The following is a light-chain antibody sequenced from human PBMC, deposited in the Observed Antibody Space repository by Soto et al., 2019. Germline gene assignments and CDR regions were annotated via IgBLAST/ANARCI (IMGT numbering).Light chain of an antibody. J-gene: IGLJ1*01. CDR3: SSFVHGTSYV. CDR2: EVN. Sequence: QSALTQAPSASGSPGQSVTISCAGTSNDVGRFNYVSWYQRHPGKAPKLMIYEVNKRPSGVPDRFSGSKSGNTASLTVSGLQAEDEADYFCSSFVHGTSYVFGTGTKVTVL. V-gene: IGLV2-8*01. CDR1: SNDVGRFNY.